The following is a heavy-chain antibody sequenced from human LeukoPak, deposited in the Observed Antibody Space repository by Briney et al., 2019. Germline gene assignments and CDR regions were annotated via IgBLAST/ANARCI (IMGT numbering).Heavy chain of an antibody. V-gene: IGHV1-2*02. J-gene: IGHJ4*02. CDR2: INPNSGGT. D-gene: IGHD2-21*02. CDR3: ARPPRYCGGDCYFDY. Sequence: ASVKVSCKASGYTFTSYYMHWVRQAPGQGLEWMGWINPNSGGTNYAQKFQGRVTMTRDTSISTAYMELSRLRSDDTAVYYCARPPRYCGGDCYFDYWGQGTLVTVSS. CDR1: GYTFTSYY.